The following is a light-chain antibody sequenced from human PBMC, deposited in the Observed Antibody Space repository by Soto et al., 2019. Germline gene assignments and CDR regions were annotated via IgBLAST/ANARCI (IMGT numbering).Light chain of an antibody. CDR3: QQYGSSPVT. CDR2: GAS. V-gene: IGKV3-20*01. J-gene: IGKJ5*01. Sequence: EIVLTQSPGTLSLSPGERATLSCRASQSVSSSYLAWYQQKPGQAPTLLIYGASSRATGIPDRFSGSGSETDFTLTISSLEPEDFAVYYCQQYGSSPVTFGQGTRLEI. CDR1: QSVSSSY.